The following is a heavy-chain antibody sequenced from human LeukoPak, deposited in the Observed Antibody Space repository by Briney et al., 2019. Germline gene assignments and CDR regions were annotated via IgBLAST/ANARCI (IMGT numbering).Heavy chain of an antibody. CDR1: GGSFSGYY. CDR2: INHSGST. Sequence: PSETLSLTCAVYGGSFSGYYWSWIRQPPGKGLEWIGEINHSGSTNYNPSLKSRVTISVDTSKNQFSPKLSFVTAADTAVYYCARGRTIFGAITWGQGTLVTVSS. J-gene: IGHJ5*02. CDR3: ARGRTIFGAIT. D-gene: IGHD3-3*01. V-gene: IGHV4-34*01.